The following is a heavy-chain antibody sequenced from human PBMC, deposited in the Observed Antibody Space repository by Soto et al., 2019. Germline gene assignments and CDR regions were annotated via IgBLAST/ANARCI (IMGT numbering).Heavy chain of an antibody. V-gene: IGHV3-23*01. CDR3: ANDQLSTLAARPGGFDP. Sequence: EVQLLESGGGLVQPGGSLRLSCAASGFTFSSYTINWVRQAPGKGLEWVSAISGGGTGTYYADSVKGRFTISRENSKNTLYLQMNSLRAEDTAVYYCANDQLSTLAARPGGFDPWGQGTLVSVSS. J-gene: IGHJ5*02. CDR1: GFTFSSYT. D-gene: IGHD6-6*01. CDR2: ISGGGTGT.